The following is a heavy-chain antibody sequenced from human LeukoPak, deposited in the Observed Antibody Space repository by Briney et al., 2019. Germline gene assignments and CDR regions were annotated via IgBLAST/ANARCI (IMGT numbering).Heavy chain of an antibody. CDR2: IXXXGST. V-gene: IGHV4-39*01. D-gene: IGHD3-10*01. CDR1: GGSISSSSYX. J-gene: IGHJ4*02. Sequence: PSETLSLTCTVSGGSISSSSYXXGWIRQPPXXXXXXXGSIXXXGSTYYNXXXXSRVTISVDTSKSQFSLKLSSVTAADTAVYYCARHPVRGVYTTFVYWGQGTLVTVSS. CDR3: ARHPVRGVYTTFVY.